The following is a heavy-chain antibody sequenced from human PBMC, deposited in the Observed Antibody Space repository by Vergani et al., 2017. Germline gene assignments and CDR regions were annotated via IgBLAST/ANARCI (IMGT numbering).Heavy chain of an antibody. CDR3: ARXALPHYYGSGPSYPYYYGMDV. V-gene: IGHV3-11*05. CDR2: ISSSSSYT. D-gene: IGHD3-10*01. CDR1: GFTFSDYY. J-gene: IGHJ6*02. Sequence: QVQLVESGGGLVKPGGSLRLSCAASGFTFSDYYMSWIRQAPGKGLEWVSYISSSSSYTNYADSVKGRFTISRDNAKNSLYLQMNSLRAEDTAVYYCARXALPHYYGSGPSYPYYYGMDVWGQGTTVTVSS.